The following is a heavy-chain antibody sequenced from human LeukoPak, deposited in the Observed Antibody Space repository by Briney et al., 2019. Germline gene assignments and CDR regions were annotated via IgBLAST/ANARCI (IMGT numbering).Heavy chain of an antibody. V-gene: IGHV1-3*03. CDR1: GYTFTSCA. Sequence: WASVTVSCKASGYTFTSCAMHWVRLPPGQRLEWMGWINAGNGNTKYSQEFQGRGTITRDTSASTAYMELSSLSSEDVAAYYCARRPPNTAMAVLWGQGTLVSVPS. CDR2: INAGNGNT. CDR3: ARRPPNTAMAVL. D-gene: IGHD5-18*01. J-gene: IGHJ1*01.